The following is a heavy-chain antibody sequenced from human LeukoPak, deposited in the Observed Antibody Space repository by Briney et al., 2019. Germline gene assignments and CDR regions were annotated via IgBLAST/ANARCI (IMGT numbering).Heavy chain of an antibody. D-gene: IGHD5-12*01. CDR2: INDDGRST. CDR3: ARIQRGSLVAIDY. V-gene: IGHV3-74*01. CDR1: AFTYSTYW. J-gene: IGHJ4*02. Sequence: GGSLRLSCAASAFTYSTYWMHWVRQAPGKGLVWVSRINDDGRSTSYADSVKGRFAISRDNAKNTLYLQLNSLRVEGTAVYYCARIQRGSLVAIDYWGQGTLVTVSS.